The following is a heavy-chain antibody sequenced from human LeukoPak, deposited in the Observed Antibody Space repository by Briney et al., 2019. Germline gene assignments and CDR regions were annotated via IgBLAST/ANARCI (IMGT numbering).Heavy chain of an antibody. CDR3: AREISRTGAFDI. CDR1: GFTVSSNY. Sequence: GGSLRLSCAASGFTVSSNYMSWVRQAPGKGLEWVSVIYSGGSTYYADSVKVRFTISRDNSKNTLYLQMNSLRAEDTAVYYCAREISRTGAFDIWGQGTMVTVSS. D-gene: IGHD3-3*02. J-gene: IGHJ3*02. V-gene: IGHV3-53*05. CDR2: IYSGGST.